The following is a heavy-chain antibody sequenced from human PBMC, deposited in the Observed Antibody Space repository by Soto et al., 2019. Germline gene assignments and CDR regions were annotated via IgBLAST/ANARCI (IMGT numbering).Heavy chain of an antibody. CDR2: IGIGGDI. Sequence: VQLLNSGGGLVQPGGSLRLSCASSGFAFSSFAFSWVRQAPGKGLDWVSSIGIGGDIYYADSVKGRFAISRDNSNITLFLQMMGLRAEDTAVYYCGTGTTHSVFDIWGHGTMVTVSS. CDR1: GFAFSSFA. J-gene: IGHJ3*02. V-gene: IGHV3-23*01. D-gene: IGHD1-1*01. CDR3: GTGTTHSVFDI.